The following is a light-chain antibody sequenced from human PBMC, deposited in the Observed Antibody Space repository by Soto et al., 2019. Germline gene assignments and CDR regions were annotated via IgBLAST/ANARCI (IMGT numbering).Light chain of an antibody. J-gene: IGKJ2*01. CDR1: QSVSSNY. Sequence: EIVLTQSPGTLSLSPGERATLSCRASQSVSSNYLAWYQQKPGQAPRLLIYGASNRASDIPDRFSGGASGTGFTLTINRLEPEDFAVYFCHQYGGSPPFTFGQGTKVEIK. V-gene: IGKV3-20*01. CDR2: GAS. CDR3: HQYGGSPPFT.